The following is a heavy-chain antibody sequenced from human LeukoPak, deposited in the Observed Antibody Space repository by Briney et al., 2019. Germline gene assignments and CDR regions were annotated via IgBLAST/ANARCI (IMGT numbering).Heavy chain of an antibody. CDR3: ATSFWSDDAFDI. CDR2: IKQEGSEK. V-gene: IGHV3-7*01. CDR1: GFTFSSHW. J-gene: IGHJ3*02. D-gene: IGHD3-3*01. Sequence: EGSLRLSCAASGFTFSSHWMSWVRQAPGKGLEWVANIKQEGSEKYYVDSVKGRFTISRDNAKNSLYLQMNSLRAEDTAVYYCATSFWSDDAFDIWGQGTMVTVSS.